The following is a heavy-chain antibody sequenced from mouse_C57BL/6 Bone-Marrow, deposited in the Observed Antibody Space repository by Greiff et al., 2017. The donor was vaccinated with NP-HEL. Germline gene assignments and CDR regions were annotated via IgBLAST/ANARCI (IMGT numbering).Heavy chain of an antibody. CDR2: IHPNSGST. Sequence: QVQLQQPGAELVKPGASVKLSCKASGYTFTSYWMHWVKQRPGQGLEWIGMIHPNSGSTNYNEKFKSKATLTVDKSSSTAYMQLSSLTSEDSAVYYCARFLLITTVVEDWYFDVWGTGTTVTVSS. J-gene: IGHJ1*03. CDR1: GYTFTSYW. CDR3: ARFLLITTVVEDWYFDV. D-gene: IGHD1-1*01. V-gene: IGHV1-64*01.